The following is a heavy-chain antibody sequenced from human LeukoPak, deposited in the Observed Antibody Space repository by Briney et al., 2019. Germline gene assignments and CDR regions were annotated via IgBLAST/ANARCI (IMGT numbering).Heavy chain of an antibody. CDR1: GGSISGFY. V-gene: IGHV4-59*01. CDR3: ARSGSTAFDY. Sequence: SETLSLTCTVSGGSISGFYWSWIRQPPGKGLEWIGYIYYSGKTSYNPSLKSRVTISVDTSKNQFSLNLTSVTAADTAVYYCARSGSTAFDYWGQGTLVTVSS. CDR2: IYYSGKT. D-gene: IGHD1-26*01. J-gene: IGHJ4*02.